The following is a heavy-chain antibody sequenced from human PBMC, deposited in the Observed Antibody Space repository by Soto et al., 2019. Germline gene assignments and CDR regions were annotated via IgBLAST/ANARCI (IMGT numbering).Heavy chain of an antibody. J-gene: IGHJ4*02. CDR1: GGSVSSGSYY. Sequence: SETLSLTCTVSGGSVSSGSYYWSWIRQPPGKGLEWIGYVSYSGTTNYNPSLKSRVTISVDTSKNQFSLKLRSVTAADTAVYYCARGRWLLSYYFDYWAQGTLVTVSS. D-gene: IGHD1-26*01. CDR2: VSYSGTT. CDR3: ARGRWLLSYYFDY. V-gene: IGHV4-61*01.